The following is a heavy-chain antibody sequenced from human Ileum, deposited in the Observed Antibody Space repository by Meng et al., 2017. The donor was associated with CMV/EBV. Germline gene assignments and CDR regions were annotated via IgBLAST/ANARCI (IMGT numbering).Heavy chain of an antibody. CDR2: IRRKIIGGTT. CDR1: GFTFGDYG. J-gene: IGHJ4*02. Sequence: GRSLRLSCTASGFTFGDYGMSWVRQAPGKGLEWVGFIRRKIIGGTTEYAASVKGRFIISRDDSKSIAYLQMDSLKTEDTAVYYCIRGATRFDYWGQGTLVTVSS. V-gene: IGHV3-49*04. CDR3: IRGATRFDY. D-gene: IGHD1-1*01.